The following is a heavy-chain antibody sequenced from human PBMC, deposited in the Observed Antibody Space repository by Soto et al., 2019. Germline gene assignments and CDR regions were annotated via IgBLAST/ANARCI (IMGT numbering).Heavy chain of an antibody. Sequence: QLQLQESGPGLVKPSETLSLTCTVSGGSISSSSYYWGWIRQPPGKGLEWIGRLYYSGSTYYNPSLKSRVTTSVATSKNQSSMKRSSVTAADTAVYYCARLVVPAASVRFLEWARDDWGQGTLVTVSS. V-gene: IGHV4-39*01. J-gene: IGHJ4*02. CDR2: LYYSGST. D-gene: IGHD2-2*01. CDR1: GGSISSSSYY. CDR3: ARLVVPAASVRFLEWARDD.